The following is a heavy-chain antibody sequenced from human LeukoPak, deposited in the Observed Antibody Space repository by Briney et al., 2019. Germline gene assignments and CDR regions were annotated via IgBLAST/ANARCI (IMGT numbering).Heavy chain of an antibody. CDR1: GFTFSNAW. CDR3: STVDLVVAASDY. D-gene: IGHD2-15*01. Sequence: GGSLRLSCAASGFTFSNAWMSWVRQAPGKGLEWVGRIKSKTNSGTTDYGAPVKGRFNISRDDSKNTLYLQMNSLRTEDTAVYYCSTVDLVVAASDYWGEETLVTVSS. J-gene: IGHJ4*02. CDR2: IKSKTNSGTT. V-gene: IGHV3-15*01.